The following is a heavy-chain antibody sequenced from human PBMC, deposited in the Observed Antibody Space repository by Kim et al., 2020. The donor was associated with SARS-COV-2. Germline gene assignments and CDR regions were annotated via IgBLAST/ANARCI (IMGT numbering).Heavy chain of an antibody. J-gene: IGHJ4*02. Sequence: GGSLRLSCAASGFIFSTYAMHWVRQAPGKGPEYVSAISSNGADTYYADSVKGRFTISRDNSKNTLYLQMGSRRPEDMAVYYCAREGRHCSGTACYLFDYWGQGTLVTVSS. D-gene: IGHD2-2*01. CDR2: ISSNGADT. CDR3: AREGRHCSGTACYLFDY. V-gene: IGHV3-64*02. CDR1: GFIFSTYA.